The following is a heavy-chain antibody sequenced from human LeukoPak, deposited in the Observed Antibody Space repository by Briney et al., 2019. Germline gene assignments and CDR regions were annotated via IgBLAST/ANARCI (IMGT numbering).Heavy chain of an antibody. J-gene: IGHJ6*02. CDR2: MFYPGSI. Sequence: SETLSLTCAVSGGSMSSDNWWSWIRQPPGKGLEWIGSMFYPGSIIYNPSLKNRVSISGDTSKNQFSLELTSAATADTAVYYCARDSLFHYGLDVWGQGTTVTVSS. CDR3: ARDSLFHYGLDV. V-gene: IGHV4-61*01. CDR1: GGSMSSDNW.